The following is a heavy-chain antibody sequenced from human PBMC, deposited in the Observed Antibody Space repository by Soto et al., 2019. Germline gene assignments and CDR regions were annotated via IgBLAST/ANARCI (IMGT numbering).Heavy chain of an antibody. CDR2: IFSNDEK. CDR3: ASTYSTSWYWFDP. CDR1: GFSLSNAGLG. Sequence: QVTVKESGPVLVKPTETLTLTCTVSGFSLSNAGLGVSWIRQPPGKALEWLAHIFSNDEKSYSTSLKSRLTISKDPSQSQVVLTMTNTDPVDTATYYCASTYSTSWYWFDPWGQGTLVTVSS. D-gene: IGHD6-13*01. J-gene: IGHJ5*02. V-gene: IGHV2-26*04.